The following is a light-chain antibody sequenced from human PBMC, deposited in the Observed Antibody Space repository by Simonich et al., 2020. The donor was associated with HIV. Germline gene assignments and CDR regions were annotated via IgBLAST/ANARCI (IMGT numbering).Light chain of an antibody. J-gene: IGKJ2*01. CDR3: QQSYTTPYT. CDR2: AAS. CDR1: QRISSY. Sequence: DIQMTQSPSSLSASVGDRVTITCRASQRISSYLNWYQHKPGKAPKLLIYAASTLQSGVPSRFSGSGSGTDFTLTISSLQPEDFATYYCQQSYTTPYTFGQGTNLEIK. V-gene: IGKV1-39*01.